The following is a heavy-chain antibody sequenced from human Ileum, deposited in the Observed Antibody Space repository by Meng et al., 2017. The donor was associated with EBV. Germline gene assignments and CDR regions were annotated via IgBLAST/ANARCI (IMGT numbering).Heavy chain of an antibody. J-gene: IGHJ4*02. V-gene: IGHV1-46*01. D-gene: IGHD5-18*01. CDR1: GYSFTSYY. CDR2: INPSGGHT. Sequence: QVHLVQSGAEVKKPGASVKVSCKASGYSFTSYYIHWVRQAPGQRLEWIEIINPSGGHTRSAQKFQDRVTMTRDTSTRAVYMDVSSLRSEDTAVYYCARGAYMYGSPQYFFDFWGPGTLVTVSS. CDR3: ARGAYMYGSPQYFFDF.